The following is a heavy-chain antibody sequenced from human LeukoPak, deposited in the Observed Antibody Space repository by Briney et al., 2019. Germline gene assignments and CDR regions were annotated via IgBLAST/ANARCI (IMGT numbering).Heavy chain of an antibody. CDR1: GGPISSYY. CDR2: IYYSGST. J-gene: IGHJ6*03. V-gene: IGHV4-59*01. Sequence: SETLSLTCTVSGGPISSYYWSWIRQPPGKGLEWIGYIYYSGSTNYNPSLKSRVTISVDTSKNQFSLKLSSVTAADTAVYYCAREDYYYYMDVWGKGTTVTVSS. CDR3: AREDYYYYMDV.